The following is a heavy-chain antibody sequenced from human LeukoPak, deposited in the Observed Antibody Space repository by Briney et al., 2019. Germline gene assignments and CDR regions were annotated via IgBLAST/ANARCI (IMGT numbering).Heavy chain of an antibody. V-gene: IGHV4-34*01. D-gene: IGHD3-22*01. CDR3: AREKYDNGGNSIDY. J-gene: IGHJ4*02. CDR1: GGSFSGYY. CDR2: INHSGST. Sequence: SETLSLTCAVYGGSFSGYYWSWIRQPPGKGLEWIGEINHSGSTNYNPSLKSRVTISVDTSKNQFSLKLSSVTAADTAVYYCAREKYDNGGNSIDYWGQGTLVTVPS.